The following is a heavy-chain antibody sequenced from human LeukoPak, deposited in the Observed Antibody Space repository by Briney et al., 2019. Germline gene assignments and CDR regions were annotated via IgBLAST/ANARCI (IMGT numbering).Heavy chain of an antibody. J-gene: IGHJ4*02. Sequence: ASVKVSCKASGYTFTSYGISWVRQAPGQGLEWMGWISGYNGNTHYAQKVQGRVTMTTDTSTSTVYMELRGLRSDDTAVYYCARDGLYSSSWFLAVGYWGQGTLVTVSS. D-gene: IGHD6-13*01. CDR2: ISGYNGNT. CDR3: ARDGLYSSSWFLAVGY. CDR1: GYTFTSYG. V-gene: IGHV1-18*01.